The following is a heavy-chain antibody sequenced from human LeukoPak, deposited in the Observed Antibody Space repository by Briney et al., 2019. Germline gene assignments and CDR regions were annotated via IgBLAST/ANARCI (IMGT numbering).Heavy chain of an antibody. CDR3: ARGHCSSTSCPPGFDP. V-gene: IGHV4-59*12. Sequence: SETLSLTCTVSGGSISSYYWSWIRQPPGKGPEWIGYIYYSGSTNYNPSLKSRVTISVDTSKNQFSLKLSSVTAADTAVYYCARGHCSSTSCPPGFDPWGQGTLVTVSS. J-gene: IGHJ5*02. CDR1: GGSISSYY. D-gene: IGHD2-2*01. CDR2: IYYSGST.